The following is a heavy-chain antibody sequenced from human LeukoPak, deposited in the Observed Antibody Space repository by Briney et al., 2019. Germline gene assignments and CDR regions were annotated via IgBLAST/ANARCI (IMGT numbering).Heavy chain of an antibody. D-gene: IGHD1-26*01. V-gene: IGHV3-15*01. Sequence: GGSLRLSCAASGFTFSNAWMTWVRQAPGKRLEWVGRIKGKTDGGTTYYAAPVKGRFTISRDDSKNTLYLQMNSLKTEDTAVYYCTTSIVGATMYYWGQGTLVTVSS. CDR2: IKGKTDGGTT. CDR1: GFTFSNAW. J-gene: IGHJ4*02. CDR3: TTSIVGATMYY.